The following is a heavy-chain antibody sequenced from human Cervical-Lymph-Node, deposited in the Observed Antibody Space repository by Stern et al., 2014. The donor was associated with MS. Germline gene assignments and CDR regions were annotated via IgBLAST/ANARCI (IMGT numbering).Heavy chain of an antibody. Sequence: QLVESGPGLVKPSETLSLTCTLSGGSISSSSFYWGWIRQPPGKGLEWLGSISYIWTTYYNWYPKRLVIMSVEPSKDQFSLKRSSVTAADTGVYYCARHLIAVPGTLAYWGQGTLVTVSS. D-gene: IGHD6-19*01. J-gene: IGHJ4*02. V-gene: IGHV4-39*01. CDR2: ISYIWTT. CDR1: GGSISSSSFY. CDR3: ARHLIAVPGTLAY.